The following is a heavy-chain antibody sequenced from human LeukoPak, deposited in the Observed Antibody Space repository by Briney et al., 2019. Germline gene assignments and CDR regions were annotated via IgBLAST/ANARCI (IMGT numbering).Heavy chain of an antibody. D-gene: IGHD3-3*01. J-gene: IGHJ4*02. CDR1: GFTFDDYG. CDR3: ARGIRFLEWLSGFDY. Sequence: GGSLRLSCAASGFTFDDYGRSWVRQVPGKGLEWFSGINWNGGSTGYADSVKGRFTIPRDNAKNSLYLQMDSLRVEDTALYYCARGIRFLEWLSGFDYWGQGTLVTVSS. CDR2: INWNGGST. V-gene: IGHV3-20*04.